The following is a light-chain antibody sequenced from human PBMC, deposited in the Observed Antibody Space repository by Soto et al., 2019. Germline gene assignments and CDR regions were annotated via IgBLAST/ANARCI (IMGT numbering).Light chain of an antibody. CDR2: GAS. Sequence: EIVMTQSPATLSVSPGERVTLSCRASQRVSSNLAWYQQKPGQAPRLLIYGASTRATGIPARFSGSGSGTEVTLTISSLQSEDFAVYYCQQYNNWPPYTFGQGTKLEIK. CDR1: QRVSSN. V-gene: IGKV3-15*01. CDR3: QQYNNWPPYT. J-gene: IGKJ2*01.